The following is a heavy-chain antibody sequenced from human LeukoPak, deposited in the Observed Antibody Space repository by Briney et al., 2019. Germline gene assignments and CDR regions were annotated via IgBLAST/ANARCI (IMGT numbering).Heavy chain of an antibody. CDR2: INAGNGNT. Sequence: ASVKVSCKASGYTFTSYAMHWVRQAPGQRLEWMGWINAGNGNTKYSQKFQGRVTITRDTSASTAYMELSSLRSEDTAVYYCERDHYDFWSGYYTTPLSYNWFDPWGQGTLVTVSS. CDR1: GYTFTSYA. D-gene: IGHD3-3*01. V-gene: IGHV1-3*01. J-gene: IGHJ5*02. CDR3: ERDHYDFWSGYYTTPLSYNWFDP.